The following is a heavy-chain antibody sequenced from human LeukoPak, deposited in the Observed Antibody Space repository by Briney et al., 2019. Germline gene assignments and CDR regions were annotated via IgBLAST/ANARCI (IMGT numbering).Heavy chain of an antibody. Sequence: SETLSLTCSVSGGSISGYYWSWIRQPAGKGLEWIGRIYTSGSTNYNPSLKSRVTMSVDTSKNQFSLKLSYVTAADTAVYYCARSGWSGRYFDYWGQGTLVTVSS. D-gene: IGHD6-19*01. J-gene: IGHJ4*02. CDR3: ARSGWSGRYFDY. V-gene: IGHV4-4*07. CDR1: GGSISGYY. CDR2: IYTSGST.